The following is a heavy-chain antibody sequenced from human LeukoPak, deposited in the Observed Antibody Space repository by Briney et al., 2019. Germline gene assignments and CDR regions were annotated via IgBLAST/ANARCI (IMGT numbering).Heavy chain of an antibody. CDR3: ATWGVATNYFDY. CDR2: IYYSGST. D-gene: IGHD5-12*01. V-gene: IGHV4-39*01. CDR1: GGSTSSSSYY. Sequence: SETLSLTCTVSGGSTSSSSYYWGWIRQPPGKGLEWIGSIYYSGSTYYNPSLKSRVTISVDTSKNQFSLKLSSVTAADTAVYYCATWGVATNYFDYWGQGTLVTVSS. J-gene: IGHJ4*02.